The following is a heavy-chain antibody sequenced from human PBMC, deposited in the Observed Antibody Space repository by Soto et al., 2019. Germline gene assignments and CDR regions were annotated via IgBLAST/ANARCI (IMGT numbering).Heavy chain of an antibody. D-gene: IGHD3-10*01. V-gene: IGHV3-11*01. Sequence: GGSLRLSCAASGFTFSDYYMTWIRQTPGKGLEWVPYISSSGGTIYYADSVKGPFTISRDNAKNSLYLQMNSLGAEDTAVYYWAGDRSFYYGSGTWGQGTLVTVSS. CDR2: ISSSGGTI. CDR1: GFTFSDYY. J-gene: IGHJ5*02. CDR3: AGDRSFYYGSGT.